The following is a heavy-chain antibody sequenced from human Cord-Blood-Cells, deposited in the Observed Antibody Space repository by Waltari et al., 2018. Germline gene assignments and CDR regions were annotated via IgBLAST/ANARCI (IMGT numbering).Heavy chain of an antibody. CDR2: TNHSGST. Sequence: QVQLQQWGAGLLKPSETLSLTCAVYGGSFSGYYWSWIRQPPGKGLEWIGETNHSGSTNYNPSLKSRVTISVDTSKNQFSLKLSSVPAADTAVYYCARGLAAAPYLFDPWGQGTLVTVSS. D-gene: IGHD6-25*01. CDR3: ARGLAAAPYLFDP. CDR1: GGSFSGYY. V-gene: IGHV4-34*01. J-gene: IGHJ5*02.